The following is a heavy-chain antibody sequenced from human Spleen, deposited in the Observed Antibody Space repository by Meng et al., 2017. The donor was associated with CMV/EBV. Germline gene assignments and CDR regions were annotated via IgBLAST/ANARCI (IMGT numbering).Heavy chain of an antibody. CDR2: INPSGGST. V-gene: IGHV1-46*01. D-gene: IGHD4-17*01. Sequence: ASVKVSCMASGYTFTGYYMHWVRQAPGQGLEWMGIINPSGGSTSYAQKFQGRVTMTRDTSTSTVYMELSSLRSEDTAVYYCASSYGDPMYYFDYWGQGTLVTVSS. J-gene: IGHJ4*02. CDR1: GYTFTGYY. CDR3: ASSYGDPMYYFDY.